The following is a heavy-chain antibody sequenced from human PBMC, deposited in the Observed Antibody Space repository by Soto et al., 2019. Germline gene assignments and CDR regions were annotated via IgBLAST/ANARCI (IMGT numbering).Heavy chain of an antibody. CDR1: GYTFTSYY. D-gene: IGHD6-19*01. V-gene: IGHV1-46*01. J-gene: IGHJ2*01. CDR3: ARDEIAVAATGRYWYFDL. Sequence: ASVKVSCKASGYTFTSYYIHWVRQAPGQGLEWMGIINPSGGSTSYAQKFQGRVTMTRDTSTSTVYMELSSLRSEDTAVYYCARDEIAVAATGRYWYFDLWGRGTLVTVSS. CDR2: INPSGGST.